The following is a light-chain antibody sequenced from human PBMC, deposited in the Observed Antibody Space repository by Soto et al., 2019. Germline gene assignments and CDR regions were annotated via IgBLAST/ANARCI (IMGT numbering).Light chain of an antibody. V-gene: IGKV1-9*01. J-gene: IGKJ4*01. CDR1: QSMSNY. Sequence: DMQMTQSPSSLSASVGDRVTITCRASQSMSNYLNWYQQKPGKAPKLLIYAASTLQSGVPSRFSGSGSGTDFTLTISSLQPEDFATYYCQQLNSYPLTFGGGTKVEIK. CDR3: QQLNSYPLT. CDR2: AAS.